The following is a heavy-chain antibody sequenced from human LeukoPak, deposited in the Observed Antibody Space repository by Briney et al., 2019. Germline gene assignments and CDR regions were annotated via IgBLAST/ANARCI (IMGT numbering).Heavy chain of an antibody. Sequence: PGGSLRLSCAASGFTFSSYEMNWVRQAPGKGLEWVSYISSSGSTIYYADSVEGRFTISRDNAKNSLYLQMNSLRAEDTAVYYCARGQRITMVRGIAFDIWGQGTMVTVSS. CDR2: ISSSGSTI. J-gene: IGHJ3*02. CDR1: GFTFSSYE. D-gene: IGHD3-10*01. V-gene: IGHV3-48*03. CDR3: ARGQRITMVRGIAFDI.